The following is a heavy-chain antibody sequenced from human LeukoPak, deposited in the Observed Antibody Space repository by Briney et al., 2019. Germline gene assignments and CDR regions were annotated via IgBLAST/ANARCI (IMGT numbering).Heavy chain of an antibody. CDR1: GFTFDDYA. CDR2: ISWNSGSI. D-gene: IGHD4-17*01. J-gene: IGHJ4*02. CDR3: AKAVTIGRLDLDY. V-gene: IGHV3-9*03. Sequence: GGSLRLSXAASGFTFDDYAMHWVGQAPGKGLEWVSGISWNSGSIGYADSVKGRFTISRDNAKNSLYLQMNSLRAEDMALYYCAKAVTIGRLDLDYWGQGTLVTVSS.